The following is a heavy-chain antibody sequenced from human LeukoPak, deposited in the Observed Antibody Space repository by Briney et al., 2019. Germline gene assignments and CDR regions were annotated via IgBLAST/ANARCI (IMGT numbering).Heavy chain of an antibody. V-gene: IGHV3-48*03. Sequence: GGSLRLSCAASGFTFSSYEMNWVRQAPGKGLEWVSYISSSGSTIYYADSVKGRFTISRDNAKNSLYLQMNSLRAEDTAVYYCARESPNCVAFDIWGQGTMVTVSS. CDR2: ISSSGSTI. J-gene: IGHJ3*02. D-gene: IGHD1-1*01. CDR3: ARESPNCVAFDI. CDR1: GFTFSSYE.